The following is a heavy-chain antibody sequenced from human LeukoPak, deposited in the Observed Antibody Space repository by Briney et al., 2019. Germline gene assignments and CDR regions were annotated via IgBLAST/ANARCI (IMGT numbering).Heavy chain of an antibody. Sequence: GGSLRLSCAASGFTFSSYSMNWVRQAPGKGLEWVSSISSSSSYIYYADSVKGRFTISRDNAKNSLYLQMNSLRAEDTAVYYCAREIWKTTVAFRHWGQGTLVTVSS. V-gene: IGHV3-21*01. D-gene: IGHD4-23*01. CDR1: GFTFSSYS. CDR2: ISSSSSYI. J-gene: IGHJ4*02. CDR3: AREIWKTTVAFRH.